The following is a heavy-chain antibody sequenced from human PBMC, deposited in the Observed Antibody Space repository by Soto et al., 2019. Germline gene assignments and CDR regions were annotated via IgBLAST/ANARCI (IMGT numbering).Heavy chain of an antibody. CDR2: ISSSGSTI. D-gene: IGHD6-13*01. V-gene: IGHV3-48*03. Sequence: SLRLSCAASGFTFSSYEMNWGRQAPGKGLEWVSYISSSGSTIYYADSVKGRFTISRDDAKNSLYLQMNSLRAEDTAVYYCASASPAEYSSSWYKAFDPWGQGTLVTVSS. CDR1: GFTFSSYE. J-gene: IGHJ5*02. CDR3: ASASPAEYSSSWYKAFDP.